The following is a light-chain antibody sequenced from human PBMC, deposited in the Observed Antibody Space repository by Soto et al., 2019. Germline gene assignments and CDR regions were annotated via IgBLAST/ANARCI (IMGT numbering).Light chain of an antibody. V-gene: IGLV2-11*01. CDR2: DVN. J-gene: IGLJ1*01. CDR3: SSSADIYSHV. CDR1: SNDVGRYNY. Sequence: QSVLTQPRSVSASPGQSVAISCTGTSNDVGRYNYVSWFQQHPGKAPQLIIYDVNRRPSGVPDRFSGSKSGNTASLTISGLQSEDEADYYCSSSADIYSHVFGTGTKVTVL.